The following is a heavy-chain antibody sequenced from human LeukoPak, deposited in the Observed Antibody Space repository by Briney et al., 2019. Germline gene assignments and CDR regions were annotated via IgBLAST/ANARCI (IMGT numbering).Heavy chain of an antibody. CDR2: ISYDGSNK. CDR1: RFTFSSYA. J-gene: IGHJ6*02. V-gene: IGHV3-30-3*01. Sequence: VGSLRLSCAASRFTFSSYAMNWVRQAPGKGLEWVAFISYDGSNKYYADSVKGRFTISRDNSKNTLYLQMNSLRAEDTAVYYCASQGGLLWFGELSGGMDVWGQGTTVTVSS. D-gene: IGHD3-10*01. CDR3: ASQGGLLWFGELSGGMDV.